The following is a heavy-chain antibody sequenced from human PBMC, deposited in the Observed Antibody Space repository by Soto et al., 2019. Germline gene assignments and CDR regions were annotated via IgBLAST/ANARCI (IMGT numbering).Heavy chain of an antibody. CDR1: GFTFSSYG. CDR2: IWYDGSNK. Sequence: PGGSLRLSCAASGFTFSSYGMHWVRQAPGKGLEWVAVIWYDGSNKYYADSVKGRFTISRDNSKNTLYLQMNSLRAEDTAVYYCARAGKGGYGSGSPGAFDIWGQGTMVTVSS. V-gene: IGHV3-33*01. D-gene: IGHD3-10*01. J-gene: IGHJ3*02. CDR3: ARAGKGGYGSGSPGAFDI.